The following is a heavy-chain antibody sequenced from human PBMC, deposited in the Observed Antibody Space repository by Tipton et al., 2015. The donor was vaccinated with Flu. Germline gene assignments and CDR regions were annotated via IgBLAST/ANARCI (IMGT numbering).Heavy chain of an antibody. D-gene: IGHD3-22*01. CDR3: AKGPRDYYDSSGSF. Sequence: SGFIFSTYGMHWVRQAPGKGLEWVAFIRHDGSSQYYADSVKGRFTISRDNSKNTLYLQMNSLRAEDTAVYYCAKGPRDYYDSSGSFWGQGTLVTVSS. J-gene: IGHJ4*02. CDR2: IRHDGSSQ. CDR1: GFIFSTYG. V-gene: IGHV3-30*02.